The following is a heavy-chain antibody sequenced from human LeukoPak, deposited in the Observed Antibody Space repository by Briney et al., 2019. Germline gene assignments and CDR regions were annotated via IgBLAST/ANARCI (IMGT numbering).Heavy chain of an antibody. V-gene: IGHV1-18*01. CDR3: ARAWIMVTSHLDF. CDR1: GYTFTNHG. CDR2: ISAHDGNT. D-gene: IGHD2-21*02. Sequence: ASVKVSCKASGYTFTNHGITWVRQAPGQGLEWMGWISAHDGNTNYAQKLQGRVTMTTDTSTSIAYMELRSLRSDDTAMYYCARAWIMVTSHLDFWGQGTLVTVSS. J-gene: IGHJ4*02.